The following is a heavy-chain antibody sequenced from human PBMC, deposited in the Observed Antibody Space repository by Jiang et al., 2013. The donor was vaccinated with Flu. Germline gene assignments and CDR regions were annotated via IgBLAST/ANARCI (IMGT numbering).Heavy chain of an antibody. V-gene: IGHV4-61*02. Sequence: PGLVKPSQTLSLTCTVSGGSISSGSYYWSWIRQPAGKGLEWIGRIYTSGSTNYNPSLKSRVTISVDTSKNQFSLKLSSVTAADTAVYYCARDRDWFDPWGQGTLVTVSS. J-gene: IGHJ5*02. D-gene: IGHD5-24*01. CDR2: IYTSGST. CDR3: ARDRDWFDP. CDR1: GGSISSGSYY.